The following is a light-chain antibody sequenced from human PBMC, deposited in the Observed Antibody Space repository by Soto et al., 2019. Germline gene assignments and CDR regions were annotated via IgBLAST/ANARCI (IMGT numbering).Light chain of an antibody. J-gene: IGKJ1*01. CDR3: QQYGSSGT. CDR1: QSVSSSY. CDR2: GAS. V-gene: IGKV3-20*01. Sequence: EIVLTQSPGTLSLSPGERATLSCRASQSVSSSYLAWYQQKPGQAPRLLIYGASSRATGIPDRFSGSGSGTDFTLTISRLEPEDFAVYDCQQYGSSGTVGQGTKVDI.